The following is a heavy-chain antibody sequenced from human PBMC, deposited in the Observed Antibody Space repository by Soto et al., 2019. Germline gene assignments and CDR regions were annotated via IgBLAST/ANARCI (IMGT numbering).Heavy chain of an antibody. V-gene: IGHV3-30*18. Sequence: GGSLRLSCAASGFTFSSYGMHWVRQAPGRGLEWVAVISYDGSNKYYADSVKGRFTISRDNSKNTLYLQMNSLRAEETAVYYCEKDQGGASAIDYWGQGTLVTVSS. D-gene: IGHD3-16*01. J-gene: IGHJ4*02. CDR1: GFTFSSYG. CDR2: ISYDGSNK. CDR3: EKDQGGASAIDY.